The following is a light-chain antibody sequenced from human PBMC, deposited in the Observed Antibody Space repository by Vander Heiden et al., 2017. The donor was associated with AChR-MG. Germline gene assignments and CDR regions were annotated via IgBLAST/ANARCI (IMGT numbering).Light chain of an antibody. J-gene: IGLJ1*01. V-gene: IGLV2-23*02. Sequence: QSALTPPASVSGSPGQSITISCTGTPSDHGSYKLFSWYQQLSGKATKLIIYEVTKWPSGVATRFSGSKSANTASLTTAGLQAEDEDDYYCYSYAGSSTYYVFGSGTKVTVL. CDR2: EVT. CDR3: YSYAGSSTYYV. CDR1: PSDHGSYKL.